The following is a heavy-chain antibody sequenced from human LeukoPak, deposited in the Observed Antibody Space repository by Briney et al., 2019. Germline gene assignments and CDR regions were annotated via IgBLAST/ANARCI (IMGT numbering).Heavy chain of an antibody. CDR1: GVSISSSNSY. CDR2: IYYSGNT. Sequence: SETLSLTCTVSGVSISSSNSYWGWIRQPPGKGLEWIGSIYYSGNTYYNASLKSRVTISVDTSKNQFSLKLSSVTAADTAVYYCARELGSYYYDSSGYGWFDPWGQGTLVTVSS. J-gene: IGHJ5*02. CDR3: ARELGSYYYDSSGYGWFDP. D-gene: IGHD3-22*01. V-gene: IGHV4-39*07.